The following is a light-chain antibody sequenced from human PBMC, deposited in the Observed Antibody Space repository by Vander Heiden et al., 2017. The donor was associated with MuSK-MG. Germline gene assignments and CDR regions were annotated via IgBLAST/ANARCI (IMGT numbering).Light chain of an antibody. V-gene: IGLV2-11*01. J-gene: IGLJ2*01. CDR3: CSYAGSYTLV. Sequence: QSALTQPRSVSGSPGQSVTISCTGPSSNVGGYNYVSWYQQHPGKAPKLMISDVSKRPSGVPDRFSGSKSGNTASLTISGLQAEDEADYYCCSYAGSYTLVFGGGTKLTVL. CDR2: DVS. CDR1: SSNVGGYNY.